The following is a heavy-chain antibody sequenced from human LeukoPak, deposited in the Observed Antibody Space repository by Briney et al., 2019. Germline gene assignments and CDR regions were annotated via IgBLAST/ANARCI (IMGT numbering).Heavy chain of an antibody. Sequence: ASAKVSCKASGYTFTSYYMHWVRQAPGQGLEWMGIINPSGGSTSYAQKFQGRVTMTRDTSTSTVYMELSSLRSEDTAVYYCARDSNYYDSSGYPDNWFDPWGQGTLVTVSS. V-gene: IGHV1-46*01. J-gene: IGHJ5*02. D-gene: IGHD3-22*01. CDR3: ARDSNYYDSSGYPDNWFDP. CDR1: GYTFTSYY. CDR2: INPSGGST.